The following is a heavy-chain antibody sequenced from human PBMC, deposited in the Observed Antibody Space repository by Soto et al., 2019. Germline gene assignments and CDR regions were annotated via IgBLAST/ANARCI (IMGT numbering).Heavy chain of an antibody. Sequence: QVQLVESGGGVVQPGRSLRLSCAASGFTFRSYGMHWVRQTPTKGLEWVAVIWYDGSRRYYADSVNGRFTISRDDSKNTLYLQINSLRAEDTAVYYCARDSGVVAVDLDYWGQGVLVPVSS. V-gene: IGHV3-33*01. CDR1: GFTFRSYG. J-gene: IGHJ4*02. D-gene: IGHD3-22*01. CDR3: ARDSGVVAVDLDY. CDR2: IWYDGSRR.